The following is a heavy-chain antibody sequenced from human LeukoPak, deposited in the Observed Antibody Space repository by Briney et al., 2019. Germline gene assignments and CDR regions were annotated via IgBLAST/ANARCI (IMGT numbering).Heavy chain of an antibody. CDR1: GGSISSYY. CDR3: ARGSGSSWYSSYYCYMDV. Sequence: SETLSLTCTVSGGSISSYYWSWIRQPPGKGLEWIGYIYYSGSTNYNPSLKSRVTISVDTSKNQFSLKLSSVTAADTAVYYCARGSGSSWYSSYYCYMDVWGKGTTVTVSS. J-gene: IGHJ6*03. D-gene: IGHD6-13*01. V-gene: IGHV4-59*01. CDR2: IYYSGST.